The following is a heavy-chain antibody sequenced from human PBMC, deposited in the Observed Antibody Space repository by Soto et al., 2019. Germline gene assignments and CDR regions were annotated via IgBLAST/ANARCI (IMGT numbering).Heavy chain of an antibody. D-gene: IGHD6-19*01. Sequence: ASVKVSCKASGYTFTGYYMHWVRQAPGQGLEWMGWINPNSGGTKYGQKFQGRVTMTRDTSISTAYMELGRLRSDDTAVYYCSCSSGWSGGDNWFDPWGQGTLVTVSS. CDR2: INPNSGGT. CDR1: GYTFTGYY. J-gene: IGHJ5*02. V-gene: IGHV1-2*02. CDR3: SCSSGWSGGDNWFDP.